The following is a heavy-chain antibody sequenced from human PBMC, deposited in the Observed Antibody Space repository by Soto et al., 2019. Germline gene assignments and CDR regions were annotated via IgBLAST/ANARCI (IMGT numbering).Heavy chain of an antibody. CDR3: ARDRAKWKDYYYYGMDV. Sequence: QVQLQESGPGLVKPSQTLSLTCTVSGGSISSGDDFWTWIRQPPGKGLEWIGYIYYSGSTYYNPSHKGRLTMSVDTSTNQFSLKLTSVTAADTAVYYCARDRAKWKDYYYYGMDVWGQGTTVTVSS. CDR1: GGSISSGDDF. CDR2: IYYSGST. J-gene: IGHJ6*02. D-gene: IGHD1-20*01. V-gene: IGHV4-30-4*01.